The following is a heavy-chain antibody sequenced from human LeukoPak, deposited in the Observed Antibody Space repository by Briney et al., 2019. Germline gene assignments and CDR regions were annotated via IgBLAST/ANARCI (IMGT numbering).Heavy chain of an antibody. CDR3: ARGRGVAARRGFDF. V-gene: IGHV4-34*01. J-gene: IGHJ4*02. CDR1: GDSISNHY. Sequence: PSETLSLSCAVNGDSISNHYWSWIRQSPGQGLERIGGIEHRGNTNYNPSRKSRVTISVDTSKNEFSLKLKAVTAADTAVFYCARGRGVAARRGFDFWGLGTLVSVSS. D-gene: IGHD6-6*01. CDR2: IEHRGNT.